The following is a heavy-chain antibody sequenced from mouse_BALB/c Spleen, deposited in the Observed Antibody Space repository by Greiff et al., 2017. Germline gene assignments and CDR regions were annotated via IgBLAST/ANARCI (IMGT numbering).Heavy chain of an antibody. CDR3: ARGELRTMDY. J-gene: IGHJ4*01. CDR2: IYPGNVNT. D-gene: IGHD4-1*01. CDR1: GYTFTSYY. V-gene: IGHV1S56*01. Sequence: QVQLKQSGPELVKPGASVRISCKASGYTFTSYYIHWVKQRPGQGLEWIGWIYPGNVNTKYNEKFKGKATLTADKSSSTAYMQLSSLTSEDSAVYFCARGELRTMDYWGQGTSVTVSS.